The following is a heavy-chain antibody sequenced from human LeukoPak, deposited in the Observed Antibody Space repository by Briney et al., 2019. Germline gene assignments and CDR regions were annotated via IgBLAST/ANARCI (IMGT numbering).Heavy chain of an antibody. J-gene: IGHJ4*02. Sequence: ASVKVSCKASGYTFTSYGISWVRQAPGQGLEWMGWISAYNGNTNYAQKLQGRVTMTTDTSTSTAYMELRSLRSDDTAVYYCARDLEVYCSGSSTLDYWGQGTLVTVSS. CDR3: ARDLEVYCSGSSTLDY. D-gene: IGHD3-10*01. CDR1: GYTFTSYG. V-gene: IGHV1-18*01. CDR2: ISAYNGNT.